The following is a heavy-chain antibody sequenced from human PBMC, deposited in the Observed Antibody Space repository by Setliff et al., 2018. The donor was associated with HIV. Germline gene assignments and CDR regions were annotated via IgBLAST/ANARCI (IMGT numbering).Heavy chain of an antibody. D-gene: IGHD3-22*01. CDR3: ARDPYVTSGSYYWYFDL. V-gene: IGHV3-7*03. J-gene: IGHJ2*01. CDR1: GVTFSSHW. CDR2: INQDGSEQ. Sequence: PGGSLRLSCETSGVTFSSHWMSWVRQAPGKGLEWVANINQDGSEQFYVDSVKGRFTISRNNAKNSLFLQMNSLRVEDTAVYYCARDPYVTSGSYYWYFDLWGRGTLVTVSS.